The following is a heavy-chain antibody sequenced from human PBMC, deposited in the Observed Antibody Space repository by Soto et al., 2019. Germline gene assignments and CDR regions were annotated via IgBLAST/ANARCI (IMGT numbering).Heavy chain of an antibody. CDR1: GFTFSSYA. D-gene: IGHD3-9*01. CDR3: AHFDWFIDY. Sequence: GGSLRLSCAASGFTFSSYAMSWVRQAPGKGLEWVSAISGSGASTYYADSVKGRFTISRDNSKNTPYLQMNSLRAEDAAVYYCAHFDWFIDYWGQGTQVTVSS. V-gene: IGHV3-23*01. J-gene: IGHJ4*02. CDR2: ISGSGAST.